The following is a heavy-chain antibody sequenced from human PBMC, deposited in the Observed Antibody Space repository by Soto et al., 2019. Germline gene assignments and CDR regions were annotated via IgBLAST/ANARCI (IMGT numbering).Heavy chain of an antibody. CDR1: GFSFDDFV. CDR2: VSWNSGAK. V-gene: IGHV3-9*01. J-gene: IGHJ4*02. CDR3: AKGVATAVPALDY. D-gene: IGHD2-21*02. Sequence: EVQLVESGGGLVQPGRSLRLSCVASGFSFDDFVMNWVRQRPGKGLEWVSSVSWNSGAKLYADSVKGRFAISRDSAKKSVYLQMNSLRPDDTDFYYCAKGVATAVPALDYWGQGTLVTVSS.